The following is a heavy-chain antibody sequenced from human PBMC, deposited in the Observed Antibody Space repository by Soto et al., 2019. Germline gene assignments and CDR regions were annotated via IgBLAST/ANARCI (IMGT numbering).Heavy chain of an antibody. CDR2: INHSGST. D-gene: IGHD2-15*01. Sequence: QVQLQQWGAGLLKPSETLSHTCAVYGGSFSGYYWSWIRQPPGKGLEWIGEINHSGSTNYNPSLKSRVTISVDTSKNQFSLKLSSVTAADTAVYYCARGLGYRSGGSCYSGWFDPWGQGTLVTVSS. CDR1: GGSFSGYY. V-gene: IGHV4-34*01. CDR3: ARGLGYRSGGSCYSGWFDP. J-gene: IGHJ5*02.